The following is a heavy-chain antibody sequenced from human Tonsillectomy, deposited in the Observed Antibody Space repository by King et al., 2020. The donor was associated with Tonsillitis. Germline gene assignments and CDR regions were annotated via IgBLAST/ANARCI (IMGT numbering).Heavy chain of an antibody. D-gene: IGHD3-9*01. CDR2: IIPIFGTA. CDR1: GGTFSSYA. V-gene: IGHV1-69*01. CDR3: ARGLRYFDWLLYGDYYYGMDV. Sequence: VQSGAEVKKPGSSVKVSCKASGGTFSSYAISWVRQAPGQGLEWMGGIIPIFGTANYAQKFQGRVTITADESTSTAYMELSSLRSEDTAVYYCARGLRYFDWLLYGDYYYGMDVWGQGTTVTVSS. J-gene: IGHJ6*02.